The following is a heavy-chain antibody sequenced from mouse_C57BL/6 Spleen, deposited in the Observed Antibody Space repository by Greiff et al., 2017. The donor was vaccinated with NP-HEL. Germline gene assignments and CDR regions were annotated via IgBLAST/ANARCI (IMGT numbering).Heavy chain of an antibody. D-gene: IGHD1-1*01. Sequence: VQLQQSGAELVKPGASVKLSCKASGYTFTSYWMHWVKQRPGRGLEWIGRIDPNSGGTKYNEKFKSKATLTVDKPSSTAYMQLSSLTSEDSAVYYCARSRFITTVVPLDYWGQGTTLTVSS. V-gene: IGHV1-72*01. CDR1: GYTFTSYW. CDR2: IDPNSGGT. CDR3: ARSRFITTVVPLDY. J-gene: IGHJ2*01.